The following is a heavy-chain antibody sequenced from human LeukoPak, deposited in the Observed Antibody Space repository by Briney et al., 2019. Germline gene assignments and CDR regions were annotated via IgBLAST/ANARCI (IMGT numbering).Heavy chain of an antibody. D-gene: IGHD3-10*01. CDR2: INHSGSN. J-gene: IGHJ4*02. Sequence: PSETLSLTCAVYGGSFSGYYWSWIRQPPGKGLEWIGEINHSGSNNYNPSLKSRGTISVDTSKNQFSLKLSSVTAADTAVYYCARQVTMVRGVIDRNDYWGQGTLVTVSS. V-gene: IGHV4-34*01. CDR1: GGSFSGYY. CDR3: ARQVTMVRGVIDRNDY.